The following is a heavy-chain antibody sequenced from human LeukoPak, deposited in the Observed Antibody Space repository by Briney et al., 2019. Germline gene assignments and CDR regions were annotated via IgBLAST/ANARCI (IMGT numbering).Heavy chain of an antibody. CDR3: ARGWYQLLRLTNWFDP. V-gene: IGHV1-69*01. D-gene: IGHD2-2*01. CDR2: IIPIFGTA. J-gene: IGHJ5*02. CDR1: GGTFSSYA. Sequence: GSSVKVSCKASGGTFSSYAISWVRQAPGQGLEWMGGIIPIFGTANYAQKFQGRVTITADESTSTAYMELSSLRSEDTAVYYCARGWYQLLRLTNWFDPWGQGTLVTVSS.